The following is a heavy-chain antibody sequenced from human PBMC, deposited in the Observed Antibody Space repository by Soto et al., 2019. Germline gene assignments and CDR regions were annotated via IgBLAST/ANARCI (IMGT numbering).Heavy chain of an antibody. Sequence: GGSLRLSCAASGFTFSSYSMNWVRQAPGKGLEWVSYISSSSSTIYYADSVKGRFTISRDNAKNSLYLQMNSLRDEDTAVYYCARDQWPEVAGPSGGMDVWGQGTTVTVSS. CDR2: ISSSSSTI. CDR3: ARDQWPEVAGPSGGMDV. CDR1: GFTFSSYS. D-gene: IGHD6-19*01. V-gene: IGHV3-48*02. J-gene: IGHJ6*02.